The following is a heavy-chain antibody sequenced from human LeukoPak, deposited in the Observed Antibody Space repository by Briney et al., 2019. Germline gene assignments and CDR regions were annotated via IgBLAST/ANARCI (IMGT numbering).Heavy chain of an antibody. V-gene: IGHV1-2*02. CDR2: INPNSGGT. CDR1: GYTFTGYY. Sequence: GASVKVSCKASGYTFTGYYMHWVRQAPGQGLEWMGWINPNSGGTNYAQKFQGRVTMTRDTSISTAYMELSRLRSDGTAVYYCAREIGYCSGGSCYYFDYWGQGTLVTVSS. J-gene: IGHJ4*02. D-gene: IGHD2-15*01. CDR3: AREIGYCSGGSCYYFDY.